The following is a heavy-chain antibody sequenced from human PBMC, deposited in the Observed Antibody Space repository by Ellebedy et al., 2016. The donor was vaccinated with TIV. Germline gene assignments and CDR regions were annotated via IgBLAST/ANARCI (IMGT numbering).Heavy chain of an antibody. CDR1: GFSLSTSGVG. J-gene: IGHJ5*02. Sequence: SGPTLVKPTQTLTLTCTFSGFSLSTSGVGVGWIRQPPGKALEWLALIYSNDDKRYIPSLKSRLTITQDPSKNQVVLTMTNMDPVDTATYYCAHFFWSGYPSSNWFDPWGQGTLVTVSS. D-gene: IGHD3-3*01. V-gene: IGHV2-5*01. CDR3: AHFFWSGYPSSNWFDP. CDR2: IYSNDDK.